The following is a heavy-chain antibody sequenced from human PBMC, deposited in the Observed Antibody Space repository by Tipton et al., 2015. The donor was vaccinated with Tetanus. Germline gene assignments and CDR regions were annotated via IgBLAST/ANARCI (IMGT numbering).Heavy chain of an antibody. CDR3: ARDRGDYIYYGMDV. Sequence: QVQFVQSGAEMKKPGASVKVSCKASGYTFTGYYIYWVRQAPGQGLERMGWIDPNSGGTVYAQKFQGRVTMTRDTSISTAYMELRSLRSDDTAVYYCARDRGDYIYYGMDVWGPGTTVTVS. CDR2: IDPNSGGT. CDR1: GYTFTGYY. V-gene: IGHV1-2*02. J-gene: IGHJ6*02. D-gene: IGHD3-22*01.